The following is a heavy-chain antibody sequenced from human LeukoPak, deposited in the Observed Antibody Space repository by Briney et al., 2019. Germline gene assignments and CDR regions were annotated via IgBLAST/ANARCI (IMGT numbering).Heavy chain of an antibody. CDR2: IIPIFGTA. Sequence: SVKVSCKASGGTFSSYAISWVRQAPGQGLEWMGGIIPIFGTANYAQKFQGRVTITTDESTSTAYMELSSLRSEDTAVYYCASGGDGYNYPFTFDYWGQGTLVTVSS. V-gene: IGHV1-69*05. J-gene: IGHJ4*02. CDR3: ASGGDGYNYPFTFDY. D-gene: IGHD5-24*01. CDR1: GGTFSSYA.